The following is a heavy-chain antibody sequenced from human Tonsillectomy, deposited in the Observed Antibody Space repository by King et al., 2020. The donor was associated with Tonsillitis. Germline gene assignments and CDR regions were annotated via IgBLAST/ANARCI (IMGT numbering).Heavy chain of an antibody. D-gene: IGHD3-22*01. CDR2: IYTTGDT. CDR1: GFTVSSNY. J-gene: IGHJ3*02. V-gene: IGHV3-53*04. CDR3: ARLDYHDSSGAFDI. Sequence: VQLVESGGGLVQPGGSLRLSCAASGFTVSSNYMSWVRQAPGKGLEWVAVIYTTGDTYSADSVKGRFTISRHNSKNTLFLQMNSLRPEDTAVYYCARLDYHDSSGAFDIWGQGTMVTVSS.